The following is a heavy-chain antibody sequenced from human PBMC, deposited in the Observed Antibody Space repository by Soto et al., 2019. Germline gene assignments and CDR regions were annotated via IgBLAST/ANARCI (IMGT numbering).Heavy chain of an antibody. J-gene: IGHJ6*02. Sequence: QVQLVESGGGVVQPGRSLRLSCAASGFTFSSYGMHWVRQAPGKGLEWVAVISYDGSNKYYADSVKGRFTISRDNSKNTLYLQVNSLRAEDTAVYYCAKGWGYGMDVWGQGTTVTVSS. V-gene: IGHV3-30*18. CDR1: GFTFSSYG. D-gene: IGHD3-16*01. CDR2: ISYDGSNK. CDR3: AKGWGYGMDV.